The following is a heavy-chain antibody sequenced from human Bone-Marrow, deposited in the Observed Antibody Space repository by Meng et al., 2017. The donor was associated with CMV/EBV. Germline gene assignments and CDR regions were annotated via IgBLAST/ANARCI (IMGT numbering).Heavy chain of an antibody. CDR2: INPNSGGI. Sequence: ASVKVSCKASGYTFTSYGISWVRQAPGQGLEWMGWINPNSGGINYAQKFQGRVTMTRDTSISTAYMELSRLRSDDTAVYYCARGRILTKNWFDPWGQGTLVTVSS. D-gene: IGHD2-15*01. CDR1: GYTFTSYG. CDR3: ARGRILTKNWFDP. V-gene: IGHV1-2*02. J-gene: IGHJ5*02.